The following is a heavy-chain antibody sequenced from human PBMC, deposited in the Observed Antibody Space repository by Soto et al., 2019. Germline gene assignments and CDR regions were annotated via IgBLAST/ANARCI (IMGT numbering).Heavy chain of an antibody. D-gene: IGHD2-21*01. V-gene: IGHV4-59*01. CDR2: IYYSGRT. CDR1: GGSIRDYF. J-gene: IGHJ4*02. CDR3: ERVGGDELADSGGFDY. Sequence: PSETLSLTCTVSGGSIRDYFWTWIRQPPGKGLEWIGYIYYSGRTNYNPSLKSRVSISVDTSKNHFSLQLRSVTAADTAVYYCERVGGDELADSGGFDYWGQGTLVTVSS.